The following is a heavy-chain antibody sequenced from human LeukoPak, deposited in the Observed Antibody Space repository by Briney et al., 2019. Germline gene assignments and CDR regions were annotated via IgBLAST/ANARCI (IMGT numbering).Heavy chain of an antibody. CDR3: AKDQGSVGSGLELDY. Sequence: GGSLRLSCAASGFTFDDYTVHWVRQAPGKGLEWVSLISWDGGSTYYADSVKGRFTISRDNSKNSLYLQMNSLRTEDTALYYCAKDQGSVGSGLELDYWGQGTLVTVSS. CDR1: GFTFDDYT. D-gene: IGHD6-19*01. CDR2: ISWDGGST. V-gene: IGHV3-43*01. J-gene: IGHJ4*02.